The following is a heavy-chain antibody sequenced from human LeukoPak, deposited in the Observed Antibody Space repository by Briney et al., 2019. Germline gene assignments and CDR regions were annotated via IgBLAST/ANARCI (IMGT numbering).Heavy chain of an antibody. CDR3: ARLGQWLVCSFDF. CDR2: IYPGDSDT. V-gene: IGHV5-51*01. CDR1: GYSFTSYW. D-gene: IGHD6-19*01. J-gene: IGHJ4*02. Sequence: GASLKISCKGSGYSFTSYWIGWARQLPGKGLEWMGIIYPGDSDTRYSPSFQSQVTISADKSISTAYLQWSSLKASDTAMYYCARLGQWLVCSFDFWGQGTLVTVSS.